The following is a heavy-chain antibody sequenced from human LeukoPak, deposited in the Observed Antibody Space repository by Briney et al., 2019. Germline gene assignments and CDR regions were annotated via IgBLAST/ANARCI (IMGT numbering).Heavy chain of an antibody. Sequence: ASVRVSCKASGYTFTGHYVHWVRQAPGQGLEWMGWISAYNGNTNYAQKLQGRVTMTTDTSTSTAYMELRSLRSDDTAVYYCARVDLPLEPLDYWGQGTLVTVSS. CDR1: GYTFTGHY. D-gene: IGHD1-1*01. CDR3: ARVDLPLEPLDY. CDR2: ISAYNGNT. V-gene: IGHV1-18*04. J-gene: IGHJ4*02.